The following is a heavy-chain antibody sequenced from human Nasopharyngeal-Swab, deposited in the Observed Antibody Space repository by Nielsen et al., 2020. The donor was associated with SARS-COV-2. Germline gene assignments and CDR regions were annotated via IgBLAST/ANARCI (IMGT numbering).Heavy chain of an antibody. CDR1: GYTFTDYA. J-gene: IGHJ4*02. CDR2: INPYNGQT. V-gene: IGHV1-18*01. Sequence: SVKVSCKASGYTFTDYAISWVRQAPAQGLEWMGWINPYNGQTNYAQKLQGRVTLTTDTSTSIAYMELRSLRSDDTARYFCVREVYSTVTNSFDFWGQGTLVTVSS. CDR3: VREVYSTVTNSFDF. D-gene: IGHD4-17*01.